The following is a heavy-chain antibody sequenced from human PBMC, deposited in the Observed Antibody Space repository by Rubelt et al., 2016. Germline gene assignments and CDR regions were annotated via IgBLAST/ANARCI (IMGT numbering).Heavy chain of an antibody. D-gene: IGHD3-3*01. CDR1: SSYG. CDR2: ISYDGSSK. CDR3: AREHHDCWSGYSTQNFDY. J-gene: IGHJ4*02. V-gene: IGHV3-30*03. Sequence: SSYGMHWVRQAPGKGLEWVAVISYDGSSKYYADSVKGRFTISRDNSKNTLYLQMNSLRAEDTAVYYCAREHHDCWSGYSTQNFDYWGQGTLVTVSS.